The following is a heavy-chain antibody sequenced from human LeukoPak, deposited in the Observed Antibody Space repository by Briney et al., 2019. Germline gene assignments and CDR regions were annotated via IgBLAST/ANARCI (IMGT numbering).Heavy chain of an antibody. J-gene: IGHJ4*02. V-gene: IGHV3-30*02. Sequence: GGSLRLSCAASGFNFSSYGMHWVRQAPGKGLEWVAFIRYDGSNKYYADSVKGRFTISRDNSKNTLYLQMNSLRGEDTALYYCTVTTKGYWGQGTLVTVSS. CDR3: TVTTKGY. CDR2: IRYDGSNK. CDR1: GFNFSSYG. D-gene: IGHD4-11*01.